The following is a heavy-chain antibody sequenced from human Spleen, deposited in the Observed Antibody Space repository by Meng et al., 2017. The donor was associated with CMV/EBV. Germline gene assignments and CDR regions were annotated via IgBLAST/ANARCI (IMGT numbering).Heavy chain of an antibody. V-gene: IGHV4-31*02. CDR3: ASGATILGVDAGWFDP. CDR1: GSISRGGYN. J-gene: IGHJ5*02. CDR2: IDNSGNT. Sequence: GSISRGGYNWDWIRQPPEKGLEWIGYIDNSGNTKYNPSLKSRLTISVDTSKNQFSLKLTTVTAADTAVYYCASGATILGVDAGWFDPWGQGTLVTVSS. D-gene: IGHD3-3*01.